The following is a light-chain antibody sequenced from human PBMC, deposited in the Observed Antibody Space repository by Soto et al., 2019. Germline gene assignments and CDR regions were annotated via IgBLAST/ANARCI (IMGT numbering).Light chain of an antibody. CDR2: DVT. CDR1: SSDVGTYNY. V-gene: IGLV2-11*01. Sequence: QSALTQPRSVSGSPGQSVTISCTGTSSDVGTYNYVSWYQQHPGKAPKLVIYDVTKRPSGVPDRFSGSKSGNTASLTISGLQAEDEADYYCCSYAGSSLWVFGGRTKVTVL. CDR3: CSYAGSSLWV. J-gene: IGLJ3*02.